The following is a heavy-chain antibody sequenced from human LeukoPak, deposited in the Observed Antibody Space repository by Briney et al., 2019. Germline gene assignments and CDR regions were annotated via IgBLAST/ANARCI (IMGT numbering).Heavy chain of an antibody. CDR2: INHSGST. V-gene: IGHV4-34*01. CDR3: AREPPASGYFDY. CDR1: GGSFSGYY. D-gene: IGHD1-14*01. J-gene: IGHJ4*02. Sequence: SETLSLTCAVYGGSFSGYYWSWIRQPPGKGLEWIGEINHSGSTNYNPSLKSRVTISVDTSKNQFSLKLSSVTAADTAVYHCAREPPASGYFDYWGQGSLATVSS.